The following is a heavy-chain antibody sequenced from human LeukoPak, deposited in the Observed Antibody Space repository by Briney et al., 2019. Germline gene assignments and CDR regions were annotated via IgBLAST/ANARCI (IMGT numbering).Heavy chain of an antibody. V-gene: IGHV4-39*07. CDR2: LYYRGST. CDR1: GGCISGSNYY. D-gene: IGHD2-8*01. CDR3: ARVDSGYCTNGVCYQFDY. J-gene: IGHJ4*02. Sequence: PSETLSLTCTVSGGCISGSNYYWGWIRQPPGKGLEWIGSLYYRGSTYYNPSLMSRVTVSVDASKNQFSLKLNSVTAADTAVYYCARVDSGYCTNGVCYQFDYWGQGTLVTVSS.